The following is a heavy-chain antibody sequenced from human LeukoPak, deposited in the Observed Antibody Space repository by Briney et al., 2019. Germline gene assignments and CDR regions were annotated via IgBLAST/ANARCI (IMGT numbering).Heavy chain of an antibody. V-gene: IGHV4-59*01. D-gene: IGHD6-19*01. CDR1: GGSISSYY. CDR2: IYYSGST. Sequence: ASETLSRTCTVSGGSISSYYWSWIRQPPGKGLEWIGYIYYSGSTNYNPSLKSRVTISVDTSKNQFSLKLSSVTAADTAVYYCARGQQWPSDFDYWGQGTLVTVSS. J-gene: IGHJ4*02. CDR3: ARGQQWPSDFDY.